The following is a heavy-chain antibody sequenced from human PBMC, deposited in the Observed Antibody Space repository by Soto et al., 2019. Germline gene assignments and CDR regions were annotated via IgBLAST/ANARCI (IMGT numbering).Heavy chain of an antibody. CDR3: AAEGGIPYFGGDCPPFWVYYGMDV. V-gene: IGHV1-58*01. CDR2: IVVGSGNT. Sequence: ASVKVSCKASGFTFTSSAVQWVRQARGQRLEWIGWIVVGSGNTNYAQKFQERVTITRDMSTSTAYMELGSLRSKDTAVDYWAAEGGIPYFGGDCPPFWVYYGMDVWGQGTTVTVSS. CDR1: GFTFTSSA. D-gene: IGHD2-21*02. J-gene: IGHJ6*02.